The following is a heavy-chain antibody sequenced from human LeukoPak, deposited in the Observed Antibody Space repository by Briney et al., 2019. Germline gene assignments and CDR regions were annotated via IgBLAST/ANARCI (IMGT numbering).Heavy chain of an antibody. J-gene: IGHJ4*02. CDR2: ISGSGGST. D-gene: IGHD5-24*01. Sequence: GGSLRLSCAASGFTFSSYAMGWVRQAPGKGLEWVSAISGSGGSTYYADSVKGRFTISRDSSKNTLYLQMNSLRAEDTAVYYCAKGLLAHGYKDWGQGTLVTVSS. V-gene: IGHV3-23*01. CDR3: AKGLLAHGYKD. CDR1: GFTFSSYA.